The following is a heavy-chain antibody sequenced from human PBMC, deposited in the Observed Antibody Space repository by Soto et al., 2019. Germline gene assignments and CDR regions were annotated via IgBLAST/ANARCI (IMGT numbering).Heavy chain of an antibody. CDR2: INHSGST. CDR1: GGSFSGYY. J-gene: IGHJ5*02. V-gene: IGHV4-34*01. D-gene: IGHD3-3*01. CDR3: ARNSPYDFWSGYHPGTNWFDP. Sequence: SETLSLTCAVYGGSFSGYYWSWIRQPPGKGLEWIGEINHSGSTNYNPSLKSRVTISVDTSKNQFSLKLSSVTAADTAVYYCARNSPYDFWSGYHPGTNWFDPWGQGTLVAVSS.